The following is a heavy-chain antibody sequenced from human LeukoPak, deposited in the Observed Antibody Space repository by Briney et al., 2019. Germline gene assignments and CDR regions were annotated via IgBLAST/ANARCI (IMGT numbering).Heavy chain of an antibody. CDR3: ARETYSSSWFYYYYGMDV. CDR2: IWYDGSNK. Sequence: PGRSLRLSCAASGFTFSSYGMHWVRQAPGKGLEWVAVIWYDGSNKYYADSVKGRFTISRDNSKNTLYLQMNSLRAEDTAVYYCARETYSSSWFYYYYGMDVWGQGTTVTVSS. D-gene: IGHD6-13*01. CDR1: GFTFSSYG. J-gene: IGHJ6*02. V-gene: IGHV3-33*01.